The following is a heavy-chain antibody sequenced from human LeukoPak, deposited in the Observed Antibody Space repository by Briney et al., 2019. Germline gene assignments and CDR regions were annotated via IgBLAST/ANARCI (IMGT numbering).Heavy chain of an antibody. D-gene: IGHD6-19*01. J-gene: IGHJ4*02. CDR2: ISGSGDST. CDR3: ARRSGIAVAGAFDY. Sequence: GGSLRLSCAASGFTFSNYAMRWVRQAPGKGLEWVSGISGSGDSTYYADSVKGRFTISRDNSKNTLCLQMNSLRAEDTAVYYCARRSGIAVAGAFDYWGQGTLVTVSS. V-gene: IGHV3-23*01. CDR1: GFTFSNYA.